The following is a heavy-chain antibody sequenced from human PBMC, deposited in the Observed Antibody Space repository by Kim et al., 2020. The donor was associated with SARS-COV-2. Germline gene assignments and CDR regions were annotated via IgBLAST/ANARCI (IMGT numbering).Heavy chain of an antibody. CDR3: ARDKVKGILTGSNWFDP. J-gene: IGHJ5*02. Sequence: ASVKVSCKASGYMFTIHAINWVRQAPGQGLEWMGWINTDTGNPTYAQGFTGRFVFSLDTSVSTTYLQISSLKAEDTAIYYCARDKVKGILTGSNWFDPWGQGTLVTVSS. CDR1: GYMFTIHA. D-gene: IGHD3-9*01. V-gene: IGHV7-4-1*02. CDR2: INTDTGNP.